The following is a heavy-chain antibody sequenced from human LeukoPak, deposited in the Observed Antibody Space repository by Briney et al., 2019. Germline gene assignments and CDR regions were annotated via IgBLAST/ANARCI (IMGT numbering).Heavy chain of an antibody. CDR1: GYSINSGYY. CDR2: IYHTGST. CDR3: ARHGSDGGFDP. Sequence: SETLSLTCAVCGYSINSGYYWGWIRQPPGKGLEWIGSIYHTGSTYYNPSLKSRVTISLDTSKNQFSLKLSSVTAADTAVYYCARHGSDGGFDPWGQGTLVTVSS. D-gene: IGHD1-1*01. J-gene: IGHJ5*02. V-gene: IGHV4-38-2*01.